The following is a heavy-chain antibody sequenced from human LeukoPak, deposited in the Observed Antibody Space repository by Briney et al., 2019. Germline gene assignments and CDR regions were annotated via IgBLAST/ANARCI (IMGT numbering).Heavy chain of an antibody. CDR3: AREERGYSYGNIDY. J-gene: IGHJ4*02. D-gene: IGHD5-18*01. Sequence: GASVKVSCKASGYTFTGYYMHRVRQAPGQGLEWMGWINPNSGGTNYAQKFQGRVTMTRDTSISTAYMELSRLRSDDTAVYYCAREERGYSYGNIDYWGQGTLVTVSS. CDR2: INPNSGGT. V-gene: IGHV1-2*02. CDR1: GYTFTGYY.